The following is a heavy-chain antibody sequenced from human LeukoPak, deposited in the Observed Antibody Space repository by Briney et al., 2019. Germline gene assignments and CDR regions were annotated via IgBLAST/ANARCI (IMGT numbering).Heavy chain of an antibody. CDR2: INPNSGGT. Sequence: ASVKVSCKASGYTFTCYYMHWVRQAPGQELEWMGWINPNSGGTNYAQKFEGRVTMTRDTSISTAYMELSRLRSDDTAVYYCAREGQLDYYYMDVWGKGTTVTVSS. V-gene: IGHV1-2*02. CDR3: AREGQLDYYYMDV. D-gene: IGHD6-13*01. J-gene: IGHJ6*03. CDR1: GYTFTCYY.